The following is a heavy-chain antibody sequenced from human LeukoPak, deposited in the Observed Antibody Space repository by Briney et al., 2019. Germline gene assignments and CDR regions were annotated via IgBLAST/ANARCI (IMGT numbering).Heavy chain of an antibody. D-gene: IGHD3-3*01. CDR1: GYTFTGYY. Sequence: ASVKVSCKASGYTFTGYYMHWVRQAPGQGLERMGRINPNSGGTNYAQKFQGRVTMTRDTSISTAYMELSRLRSDDTAVYYCARDLEPERTYYDFWSGYYMGYWGQGTLVTVSS. CDR3: ARDLEPERTYYDFWSGYYMGY. V-gene: IGHV1-2*06. CDR2: INPNSGGT. J-gene: IGHJ4*02.